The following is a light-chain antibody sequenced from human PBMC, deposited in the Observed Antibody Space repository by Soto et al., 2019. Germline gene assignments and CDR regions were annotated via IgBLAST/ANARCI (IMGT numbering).Light chain of an antibody. CDR1: QSITRW. CDR3: QKYNSAPLT. V-gene: IGKV1-5*01. CDR2: DAT. Sequence: DIQMTQSPSTLSASVGDRVTITCRADQSITRWLAWFQQNPGKAPSLLIYDATNLQPGVPSRFSGSGSGTDFTLTISSLQPEDVATYYCQKYNSAPLTFGGGTKVDIK. J-gene: IGKJ4*01.